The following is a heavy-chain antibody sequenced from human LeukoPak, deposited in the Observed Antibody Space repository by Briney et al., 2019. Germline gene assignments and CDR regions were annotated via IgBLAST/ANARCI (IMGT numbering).Heavy chain of an antibody. CDR1: GFTFSSYE. CDR2: ISSSGSAI. V-gene: IGHV3-48*03. D-gene: IGHD1-26*01. CDR3: ARGLAGGSYNFDY. Sequence: GGSLRLSCAASGFTFSSYEMNWVRQAPGKGLEWVSYISSSGSAIYYADSVKGRFTISRDNAKNSLYLQMNSLRAEDTAVYYCARGLAGGSYNFDYWGQGTLVTVSS. J-gene: IGHJ4*02.